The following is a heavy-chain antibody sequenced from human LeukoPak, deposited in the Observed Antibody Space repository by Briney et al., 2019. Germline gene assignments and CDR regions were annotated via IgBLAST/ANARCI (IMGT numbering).Heavy chain of an antibody. CDR2: ITARGSSI. Sequence: GGSLRLSCAASGFTFSSDAMSWVRQAPGKGPEWVSTITARGSSIYYADSVKGRFTISRDNSKNTLYLQMNSLRAEDTAVYYCAKVHDSGNYYYGMDVWGQGTTVTVSS. J-gene: IGHJ6*02. D-gene: IGHD3-10*01. CDR3: AKVHDSGNYYYGMDV. V-gene: IGHV3-23*01. CDR1: GFTFSSDA.